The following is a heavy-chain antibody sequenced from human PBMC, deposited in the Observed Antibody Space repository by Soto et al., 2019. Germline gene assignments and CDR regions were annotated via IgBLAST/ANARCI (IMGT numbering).Heavy chain of an antibody. J-gene: IGHJ5*02. D-gene: IGHD3-16*01. CDR1: GGSLNISC. CDR3: ARGAYYVSP. V-gene: IGHV4-59*01. Sequence: QVQLQESGPGLVKPSETLSLTCTVSGGSLNISCWSWIRQPPGKGLEWIGFICYSGSTKYNPSLESRVTMSVDPSKTSFSLKVSSVTAADTAVYYCARGAYYVSPWGHGTLVTVSS. CDR2: ICYSGST.